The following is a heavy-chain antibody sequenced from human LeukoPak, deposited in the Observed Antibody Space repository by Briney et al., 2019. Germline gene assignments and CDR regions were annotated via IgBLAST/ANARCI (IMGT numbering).Heavy chain of an antibody. J-gene: IGHJ6*03. CDR3: ARVSGSSGYVSYYYMDV. CDR2: INHSGST. CDR1: GDSITGYY. Sequence: SETLSLTCSVSGDSITGYYWSWIRQPPGKGLEWIGEINHSGSTNYNPSLKSRVTISVDTSKNQFSLKLSSVTAADTAVYYCARVSGSSGYVSYYYMDVWGKGTTVTVSS. V-gene: IGHV4-34*01. D-gene: IGHD3-22*01.